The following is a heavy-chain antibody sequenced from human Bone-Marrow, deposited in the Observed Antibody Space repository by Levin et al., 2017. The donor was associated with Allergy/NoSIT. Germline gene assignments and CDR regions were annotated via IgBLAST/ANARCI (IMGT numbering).Heavy chain of an antibody. CDR2: INHSGST. Sequence: SQTLSLTCAVSGGSFSDYNWSWLRQPPGKGLEWIGEINHSGSTNYNPSLKSRVTISVDTSKKQFSLKLSSVTAADTAVYYCARGSWANDFWGQGTLVTVSS. J-gene: IGHJ4*02. D-gene: IGHD3-10*01. CDR3: ARGSWANDF. V-gene: IGHV4-34*01. CDR1: GGSFSDYN.